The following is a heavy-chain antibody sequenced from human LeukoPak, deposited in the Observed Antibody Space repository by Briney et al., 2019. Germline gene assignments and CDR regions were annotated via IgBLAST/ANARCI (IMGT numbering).Heavy chain of an antibody. V-gene: IGHV4-38-2*02. CDR1: GYSISSGYY. CDR2: IYHSGST. CDR3: ARGSRKSIAAAGTFGFGGSDFDY. Sequence: SETLSLTCTVSGYSISSGYYWGWIRQPPGKGLEWSGSIYHSGSTYYNPSLKSRVTISVDTSKNQFSLKLRSVTAADTAVYYCARGSRKSIAAAGTFGFGGSDFDYWGQGTLVTVSS. D-gene: IGHD6-13*01. J-gene: IGHJ4*02.